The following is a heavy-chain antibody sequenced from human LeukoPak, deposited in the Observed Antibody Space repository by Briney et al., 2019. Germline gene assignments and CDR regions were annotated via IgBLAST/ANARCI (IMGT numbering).Heavy chain of an antibody. V-gene: IGHV1-69*05. Sequence: SVKVSCKASGGTFSSYAISWVRQAPGHGLEWMGGIIPIFGTANYAQKLQGRVTMTTDTSTSTAYMELRSLRSDDTAVYYCFRAQACIRYFDWLPEVSDYMDVWGKGTTVTVSS. CDR2: IIPIFGTA. CDR3: FRAQACIRYFDWLPEVSDYMDV. D-gene: IGHD3-9*01. CDR1: GGTFSSYA. J-gene: IGHJ6*03.